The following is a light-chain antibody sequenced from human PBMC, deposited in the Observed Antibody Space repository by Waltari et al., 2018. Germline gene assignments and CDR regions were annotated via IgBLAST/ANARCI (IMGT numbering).Light chain of an antibody. V-gene: IGKV3-15*01. Sequence: EIVMAQSPVTLSVSPGERATLSCRASQSVSSNLAWYQQKRGQAPRLLIYAASTRATGIPARFSGSGSGTEFTLTISILQSEDFAVYYCQQYNNWPPMYTFGQGTKLEIK. CDR3: QQYNNWPPMYT. J-gene: IGKJ2*01. CDR1: QSVSSN. CDR2: AAS.